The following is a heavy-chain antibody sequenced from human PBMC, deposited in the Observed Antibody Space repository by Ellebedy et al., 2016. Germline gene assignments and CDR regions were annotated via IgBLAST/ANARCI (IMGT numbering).Heavy chain of an antibody. V-gene: IGHV1-18*01. D-gene: IGHD6-13*01. CDR2: ISAYNGNT. CDR3: AVRPASPGGVYYFDY. Sequence: ASVKVSXXASGYTFTSYGISWVRQAPGQGLEWMGWISAYNGNTNYAQKLQGRVTMTTDTSTDTAYMELSSLRSEDTAVYYCAVRPASPGGVYYFDYWGQGTLVTVSS. CDR1: GYTFTSYG. J-gene: IGHJ4*02.